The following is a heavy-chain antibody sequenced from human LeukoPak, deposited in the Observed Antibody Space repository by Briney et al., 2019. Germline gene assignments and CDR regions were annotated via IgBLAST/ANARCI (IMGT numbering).Heavy chain of an antibody. Sequence: GGSLRLSCAASGFTFSSYAIHWVRQAPGKGLDWVALISYEGSDLYYADSMKGRFTISRDNSKNTLYLQMNSLRPEDTAVYYCARGRYYYDTSGYFDYWGQGTLVTVSS. J-gene: IGHJ4*02. CDR3: ARGRYYYDTSGYFDY. V-gene: IGHV3-30*04. D-gene: IGHD3-22*01. CDR2: ISYEGSDL. CDR1: GFTFSSYA.